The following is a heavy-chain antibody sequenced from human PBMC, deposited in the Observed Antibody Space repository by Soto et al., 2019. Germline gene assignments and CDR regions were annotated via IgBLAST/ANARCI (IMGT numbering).Heavy chain of an antibody. D-gene: IGHD3-10*01. V-gene: IGHV4-31*03. J-gene: IGHJ6*02. CDR3: ATRTDYYYGSGSLGGMDV. CDR2: IYYSGST. CDR1: GGSISSGSYY. Sequence: QVQLQESGPGLVKPSQTLSLTCTVSGGSISSGSYYWSWNRQLPGKGLEWIGYIYYSGSTYHNPSLKSRVTISVDTSKNQFSLKLNSVTAADTAVYYCATRTDYYYGSGSLGGMDVWGQGTTVTVSS.